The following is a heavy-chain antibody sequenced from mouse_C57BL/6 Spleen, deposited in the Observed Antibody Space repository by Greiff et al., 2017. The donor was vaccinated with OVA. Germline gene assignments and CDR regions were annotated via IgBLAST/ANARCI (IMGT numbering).Heavy chain of an antibody. Sequence: QVHVKQSGTELVKPGASVKLSCKASGYTFTSYWMHWVKQRPGQGLEWIGNINPSNGGTNYNEKFKSKATLTVDKSSSTAYMQLSSLTSEDSAVYYCARSKGIYYGYDGDYFDYWGQGTTLTVSS. CDR1: GYTFTSYW. CDR2: INPSNGGT. J-gene: IGHJ2*01. CDR3: ARSKGIYYGYDGDYFDY. D-gene: IGHD2-2*01. V-gene: IGHV1-53*01.